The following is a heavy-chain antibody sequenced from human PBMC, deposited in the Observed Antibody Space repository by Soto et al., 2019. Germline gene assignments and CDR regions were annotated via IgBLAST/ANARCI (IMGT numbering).Heavy chain of an antibody. CDR2: IYYSGDT. J-gene: IGHJ2*01. D-gene: IGHD4-17*01. CDR1: GGSVSSGGQY. CDR3: ARRHPRFYFGI. V-gene: IGHV4-31*01. Sequence: QVQLQESGPGLVKPSQTLSLTCTVSGGSVSSGGQYWSWIRQHPGKGLVWIGNIYYSGDTFYNPSLRSLITISVDTSRIQSSLSLGSGTAADTAVYYCARRHPRFYFGIWGRGTLLTVSS.